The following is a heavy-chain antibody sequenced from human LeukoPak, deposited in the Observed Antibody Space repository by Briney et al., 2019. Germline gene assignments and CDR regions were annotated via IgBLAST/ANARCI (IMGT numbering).Heavy chain of an antibody. CDR3: AKNDPIVGATYFDY. D-gene: IGHD1-26*01. CDR1: GFAFRDYY. CDR2: ITTTGSVI. J-gene: IGHJ4*02. V-gene: IGHV3-11*01. Sequence: GGSLRLSCAASGFAFRDYYMSWIRQAPGKGREWISYITTTGSVIQYSDSVKGRFTTSRDNAKNTLYLQMNSLRAEDTAVYYCAKNDPIVGATYFDYWGQGTLVSVSS.